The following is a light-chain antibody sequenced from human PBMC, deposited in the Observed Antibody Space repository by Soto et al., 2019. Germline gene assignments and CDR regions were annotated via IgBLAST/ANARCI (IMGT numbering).Light chain of an antibody. Sequence: EIVLTQSPDTLSLSPGERATLYCRASQSVKNNYVTWYQQKPGQAPRLLLFGASSRATGIPDRFSGSGSGTDFTLTISRLEPEDFAVYYCQQYGSSPLAFGQGTKVDIK. V-gene: IGKV3-20*01. J-gene: IGKJ1*01. CDR3: QQYGSSPLA. CDR2: GAS. CDR1: QSVKNNY.